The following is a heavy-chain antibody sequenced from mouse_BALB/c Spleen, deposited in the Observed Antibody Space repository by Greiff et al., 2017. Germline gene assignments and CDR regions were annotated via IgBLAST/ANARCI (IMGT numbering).Heavy chain of an antibody. CDR2: ISNLAYSI. J-gene: IGHJ1*01. V-gene: IGHV5-15*02. CDR1: GFTFSDYG. D-gene: IGHD2-2*01. CDR3: ARTGYHYLWYFDV. Sequence: EVKLMESGGGLVQPGGSRKLSCAASGFTFSDYGMAWVRQAPGKGPEWVAFISNLAYSIYYADTVTGRFTISRENAKNTLYLEMSSLRSEDTAMYYCARTGYHYLWYFDVWGAGTTVTVSS.